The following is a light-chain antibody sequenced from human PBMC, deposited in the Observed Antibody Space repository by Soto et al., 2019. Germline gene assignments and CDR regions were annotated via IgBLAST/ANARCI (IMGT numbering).Light chain of an antibody. CDR2: ANN. Sequence: QSVLTQPPSASGTPGQRVTISCSGSSSNIGSNTVAWCQHLPGTAPKLLIYANNERPSGVPDRFSGSKSGTSASLAISGLLSEDEADYYCATWDDSLNGFVFGTGTKVTVL. J-gene: IGLJ1*01. CDR3: ATWDDSLNGFV. CDR1: SSNIGSNT. V-gene: IGLV1-44*01.